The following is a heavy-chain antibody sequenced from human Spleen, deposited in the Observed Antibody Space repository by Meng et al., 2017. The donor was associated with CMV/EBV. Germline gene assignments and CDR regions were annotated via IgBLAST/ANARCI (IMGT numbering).Heavy chain of an antibody. D-gene: IGHD4-17*01. V-gene: IGHV3-11*01. CDR2: ISSSGNTI. CDR3: VREDYGDYFFDT. Sequence: GESLKISCAASGFTLSDYYVSWIRQAPGKGLEWLSYISSSGNTIHYADSVKGRFIIPRDTPKNSVYLQMNSLRAEDTAVYYCVREDYGDYFFDTWGQGTLVTVSS. J-gene: IGHJ4*02. CDR1: GFTLSDYY.